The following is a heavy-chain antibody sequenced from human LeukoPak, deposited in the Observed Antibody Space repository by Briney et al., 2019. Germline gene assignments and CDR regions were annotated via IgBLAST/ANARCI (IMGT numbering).Heavy chain of an antibody. J-gene: IGHJ5*02. CDR3: GRDLGGRGGA. V-gene: IGHV3-74*01. D-gene: IGHD3-16*01. Sequence: GGSLRLSCAASGFSFSTYWMHWVRQVPGTGPVWVSRTNADGSIIDYTDSVKGRFTISRDNAKDTLYLQMNSLRPEDTAVYYCGRDLGGRGGAWGQGTLVTVSS. CDR1: GFSFSTYW. CDR2: TNADGSII.